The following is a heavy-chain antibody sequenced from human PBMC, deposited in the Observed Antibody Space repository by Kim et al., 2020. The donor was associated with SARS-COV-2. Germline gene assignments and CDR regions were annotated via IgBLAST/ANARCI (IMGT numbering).Heavy chain of an antibody. V-gene: IGHV3-23*01. CDR3: AKDQRGGDPREVDY. Sequence: GGSLRLSCAASGFTFSSYAMSWVRQAPRKGLEWVSAISGSGGSTYYADSVKGRFTISRDNSKNTLYLQMNSLRAEDTAVYYCAKDQRGGDPREVDYWGQGTLVTVSS. CDR2: ISGSGGST. D-gene: IGHD2-21*02. CDR1: GFTFSSYA. J-gene: IGHJ4*02.